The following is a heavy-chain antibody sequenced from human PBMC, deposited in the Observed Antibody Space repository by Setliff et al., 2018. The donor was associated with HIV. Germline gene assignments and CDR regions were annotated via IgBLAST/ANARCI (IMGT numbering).Heavy chain of an antibody. CDR2: IYHNGIT. J-gene: IGHJ4*02. D-gene: IGHD4-17*01. CDR1: GYSISSGYY. Sequence: SETLSLPCGVSGYSISSGYYWGWIRQPPGKELEWIGSIYHNGITYYNPSLKSRVTISVDTSQNQFSLKLSSGTDADTAIYYCARRIYGNHPYFDYWSQGTLVTVSS. V-gene: IGHV4-38-2*01. CDR3: ARRIYGNHPYFDY.